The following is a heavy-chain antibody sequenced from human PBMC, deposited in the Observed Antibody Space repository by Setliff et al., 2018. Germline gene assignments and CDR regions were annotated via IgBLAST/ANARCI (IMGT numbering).Heavy chain of an antibody. V-gene: IGHV1-18*01. CDR1: GYTFTNFG. J-gene: IGHJ4*02. D-gene: IGHD3-22*01. Sequence: SGYTFTNFGITWVRQAPGQGLEWMGWINNYSFKTNYPQKFLGRVTVTTDTSTGTAYMELGSLTSDDTAIYYCARINFYVSSGYYYAPDYWGPGTLVTVSS. CDR2: INNYSFKT. CDR3: ARINFYVSSGYYYAPDY.